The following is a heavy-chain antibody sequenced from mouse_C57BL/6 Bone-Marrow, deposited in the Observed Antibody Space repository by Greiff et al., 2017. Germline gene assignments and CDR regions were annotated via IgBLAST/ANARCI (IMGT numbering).Heavy chain of an antibody. Sequence: QVHVKQPGAELVKPGASVKLSCKASGYTFTSYWMHWVKQRPGQGLEWIGMIHPNSGSTNYNEKFKSKATLTVDKSSSTAYMQLSSLTSEDSAVYYCARKGGAWFAYWGQGTLVTVSA. J-gene: IGHJ3*01. CDR1: GYTFTSYW. CDR2: IHPNSGST. V-gene: IGHV1-64*01. CDR3: ARKGGAWFAY.